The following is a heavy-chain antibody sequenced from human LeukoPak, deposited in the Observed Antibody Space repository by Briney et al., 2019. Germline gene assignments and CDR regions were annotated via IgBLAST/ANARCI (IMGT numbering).Heavy chain of an antibody. Sequence: GESLKISCKGSGYSLTSYWIGWVRQMPGKGLEWMGIIYPGDSDTKYSPSFQGQVTISADKSISTAYLQWSSLKASDTAMYYCARQDYHILTGFDYWGQGTLVTVSS. V-gene: IGHV5-51*01. D-gene: IGHD3-9*01. CDR3: ARQDYHILTGFDY. CDR2: IYPGDSDT. J-gene: IGHJ4*02. CDR1: GYSLTSYW.